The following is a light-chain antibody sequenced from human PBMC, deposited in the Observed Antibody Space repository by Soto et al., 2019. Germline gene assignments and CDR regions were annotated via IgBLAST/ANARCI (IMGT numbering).Light chain of an antibody. Sequence: DIQMTQSPSTLSASVGDRVTITCRASQSISSWLAWYKQKPGKAHKLLIYKASSLESGVPSRFSGSGSGTEFTLTISSLQPYDFATYYGQQYNSYSLTFGGGTKVEIK. CDR2: KAS. CDR3: QQYNSYSLT. V-gene: IGKV1-5*03. CDR1: QSISSW. J-gene: IGKJ4*01.